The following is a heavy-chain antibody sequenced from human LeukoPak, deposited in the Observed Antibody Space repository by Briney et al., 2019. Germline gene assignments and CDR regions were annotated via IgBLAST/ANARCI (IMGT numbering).Heavy chain of an antibody. J-gene: IGHJ4*02. Sequence: GGSLRLSCAASGVAVSSSYMSWVRQAPGKGLEWVSIVYSDDIRYYADSVKGRFTISRDNSKNTLFLQMNSLRAEDTAVYYCAREPIDRTGWGYDYWGQGALVTVSS. CDR3: AREPIDRTGWGYDY. V-gene: IGHV3-53*05. D-gene: IGHD6-19*01. CDR2: VYSDDIR. CDR1: GVAVSSSY.